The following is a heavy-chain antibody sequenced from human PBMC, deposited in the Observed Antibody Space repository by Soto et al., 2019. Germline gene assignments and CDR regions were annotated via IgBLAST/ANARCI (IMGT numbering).Heavy chain of an antibody. J-gene: IGHJ6*02. Sequence: WTWIRLTPGQGLEWIGEVHHSGTSYYNPSLKSRLAVSVDTSTSQVSLTLTAVTAADTGVYYCARRKDSSRYFYGMDVWGQGTTVVVS. CDR2: VHHSGTS. D-gene: IGHD6-13*01. V-gene: IGHV4-34*10. CDR3: ARRKDSSRYFYGMDV.